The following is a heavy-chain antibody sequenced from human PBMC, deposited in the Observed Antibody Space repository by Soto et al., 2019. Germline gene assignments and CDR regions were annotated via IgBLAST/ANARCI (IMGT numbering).Heavy chain of an antibody. J-gene: IGHJ4*02. D-gene: IGHD4-17*01. CDR2: INPTSGGT. V-gene: IGHV1-2*02. Sequence: ASVKVSCKTSGYTFAAYYIHWIRQAPGQGLEWMGWINPTSGGTVYAQNFQDRVTMTRDTSISTAYMELRRLNSDDTAVYYCARDPEYCDYWAYFFESWGKGTPGT. CDR1: GYTFAAYY. CDR3: ARDPEYCDYWAYFFES.